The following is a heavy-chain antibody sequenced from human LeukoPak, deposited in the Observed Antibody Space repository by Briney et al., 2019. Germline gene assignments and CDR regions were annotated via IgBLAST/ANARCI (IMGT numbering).Heavy chain of an antibody. V-gene: IGHV3-23*01. CDR3: AKSHRYDSSGYYGY. CDR2: ISGSGGST. Sequence: GGSLRLSCAASGFTFSSYAISWVRQAPGKGLEWVSAISGSGGSTYYADSVKGRFTISRDNSKNTLYLQMNSLRAEDTAVYYCAKSHRYDSSGYYGYWGQGTLVTVSS. CDR1: GFTFSSYA. D-gene: IGHD3-22*01. J-gene: IGHJ4*02.